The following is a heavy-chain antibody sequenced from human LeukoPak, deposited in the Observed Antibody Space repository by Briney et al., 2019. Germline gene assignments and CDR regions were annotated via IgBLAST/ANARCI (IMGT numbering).Heavy chain of an antibody. CDR2: ISGSGGST. Sequence: PGGSLRLSCAASGFTFSSYGMHWVRQAPGKGLEWVSAISGSGGSTYYADSVKGRFTISRDNSKNTLYLQMNSLRAEDTAVYYCARGGYSYGPAPFDYWGQGTLVTVSS. CDR1: GFTFSSYG. J-gene: IGHJ4*02. CDR3: ARGGYSYGPAPFDY. V-gene: IGHV3-23*01. D-gene: IGHD5-18*01.